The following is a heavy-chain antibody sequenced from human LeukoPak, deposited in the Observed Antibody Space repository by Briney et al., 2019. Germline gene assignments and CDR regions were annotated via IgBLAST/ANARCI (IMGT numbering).Heavy chain of an antibody. Sequence: GGSLRLSCAASGFTFSSYSMNWVRQAPGKGLEWVSSISSSSSYIYYADSVKGRFTISRDNAKNSLYLQMNSLRAEDTAVYYCARDGPYNWNYIDYWGQGTLVTVSS. V-gene: IGHV3-21*01. CDR3: ARDGPYNWNYIDY. CDR1: GFTFSSYS. D-gene: IGHD1-20*01. CDR2: ISSSSSYI. J-gene: IGHJ4*02.